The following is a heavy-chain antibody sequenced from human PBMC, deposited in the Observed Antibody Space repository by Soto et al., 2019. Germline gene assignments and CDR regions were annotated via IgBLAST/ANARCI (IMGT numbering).Heavy chain of an antibody. CDR3: ARVQQLGRPGSSAPGY. J-gene: IGHJ4*02. CDR1: GYTFTGYY. Sequence: ASVKVSCKASGYTFTGYYMHWVRQAPGQGLEWMGWINPNSGGTNYAQKFQGRVTMTRDTSISTAYMELSRLRSDDTAVYYCARVQQLGRPGSSAPGYWGQGXLVTVPS. V-gene: IGHV1-2*02. D-gene: IGHD6-6*01. CDR2: INPNSGGT.